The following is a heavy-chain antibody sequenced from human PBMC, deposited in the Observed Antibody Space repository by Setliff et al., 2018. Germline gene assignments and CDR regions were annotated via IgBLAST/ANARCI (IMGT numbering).Heavy chain of an antibody. V-gene: IGHV4-59*12. D-gene: IGHD3-10*01. CDR2: FYHSGST. J-gene: IGHJ6*03. Sequence: SETLSLTCNVSGGSISSYYWTWIRQPPGKGLEWIGYFYHSGSTNYNPSLKGRVTMTSDTSRNQLSLKLTSVSAADTAIYYCARATRFGTIKYRGDYYMDVWGKGTTVTVSS. CDR1: GGSISSYY. CDR3: ARATRFGTIKYRGDYYMDV.